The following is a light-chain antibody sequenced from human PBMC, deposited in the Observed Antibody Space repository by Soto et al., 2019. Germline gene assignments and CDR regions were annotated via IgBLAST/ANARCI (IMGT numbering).Light chain of an antibody. J-gene: IGLJ2*01. CDR3: GTCYSSMSAVV. CDR1: SSNIGNNF. Sequence: QSVLTQPPSVSAAPGQKVSISCSGSSSNIGNNFVSWFQHLPGTSPKLLIHDNNNRPSGIPDRFSGSKSGTSATLDVTGRQTGEEADHYCGTCYSSMSAVVFGGGTKRTVL. V-gene: IGLV1-51*01. CDR2: DNN.